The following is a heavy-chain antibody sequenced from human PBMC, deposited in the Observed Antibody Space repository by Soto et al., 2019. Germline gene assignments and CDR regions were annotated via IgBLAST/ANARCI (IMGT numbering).Heavy chain of an antibody. CDR2: INHAGST. D-gene: IGHD3-10*01. Sequence: SETLSLTCAVYGGSFSGYFWSWIRQPPGKGLEWIGEINHAGSTNYNPSFKSRVTISVDTSKSQFSLKLSSVTAAHTAVYYCASAILLSYAFDIWGQGTMIASSS. V-gene: IGHV4-34*01. CDR3: ASAILLSYAFDI. J-gene: IGHJ3*02. CDR1: GGSFSGYF.